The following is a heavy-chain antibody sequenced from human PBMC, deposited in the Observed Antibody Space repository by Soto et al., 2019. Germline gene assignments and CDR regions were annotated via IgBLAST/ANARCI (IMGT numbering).Heavy chain of an antibody. J-gene: IGHJ3*02. D-gene: IGHD4-17*01. CDR3: SYTVTTFTAFDI. CDR1: GFSLSTSGVG. Sequence: QITLKESGPTLVKPTQTLTLNCTFSGFSLSTSGVGVGWIRQPPGKALEWLALIYWDDDKRYSTSLKSRLTLTQDTSKNQVVLTMTNMDTVDTAKYYFSYTVTTFTAFDILGQGTMVTVSS. CDR2: IYWDDDK. V-gene: IGHV2-5*02.